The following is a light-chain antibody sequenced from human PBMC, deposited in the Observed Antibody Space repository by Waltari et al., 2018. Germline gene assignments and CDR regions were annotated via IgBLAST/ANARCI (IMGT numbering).Light chain of an antibody. Sequence: QMTQSHSSVSASEGDRVAITCRASKDISSWLAWYQQKAGKALKLLIYAASSLQSGVPSRFRGSGSGTDFTLTISSLQPEDFATYYCQQANTFPFTFGPGTKVDIK. CDR1: KDISSW. CDR2: AAS. J-gene: IGKJ3*01. V-gene: IGKV1D-12*01. CDR3: QQANTFPFT.